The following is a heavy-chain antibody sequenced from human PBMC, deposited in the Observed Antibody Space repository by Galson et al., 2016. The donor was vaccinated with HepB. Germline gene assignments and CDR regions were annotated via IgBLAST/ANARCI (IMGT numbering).Heavy chain of an antibody. CDR3: ARDSFGRCVMSTCDDFDN. D-gene: IGHD3-16*01. CDR2: ISHDGDTE. V-gene: IGHV3-30-3*01. Sequence: SLRLSCAASGFRLSDFTMHWVRQAPGKGLEWLALISHDGDTEHYADSVRGRFTISRDISRNTLFLQMNSLRAEDSAVYLCARDSFGRCVMSTCDDFDNWGQGTLVTVAS. CDR1: GFRLSDFT. J-gene: IGHJ4*02.